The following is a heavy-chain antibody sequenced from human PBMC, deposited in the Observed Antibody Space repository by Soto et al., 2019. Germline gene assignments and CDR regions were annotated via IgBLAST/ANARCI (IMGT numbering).Heavy chain of an antibody. CDR1: GGTFSSYA. D-gene: IGHD1-26*01. CDR2: IIPIFGTA. CDR3: ARSSGSYRWYFDY. V-gene: IGHV1-69*13. J-gene: IGHJ4*02. Sequence: ASVKVSCKVSGGTFSSYAISWVRQAPGQGLEWMGGIIPIFGTANYAQKFQGRVTITADESTSTAYMELSSLRSEDTAVYYCARSSGSYRWYFDYWGQGTLVTVSS.